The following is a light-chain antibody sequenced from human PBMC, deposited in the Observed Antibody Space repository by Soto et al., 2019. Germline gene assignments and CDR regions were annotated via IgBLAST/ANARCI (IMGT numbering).Light chain of an antibody. J-gene: IGLJ3*02. V-gene: IGLV1-44*01. CDR3: ATWDASLQSWV. CDR1: SSNIGSHL. CDR2: TNN. Sequence: QSVLTQPPSVSGTPGQRVTISCSGSSSNIGSHLVNWYQQVPGTAPRLLIYTNNQRPSWVPDRFSDSKSGTSASLAISGLQSEDEARYYCATWDASLQSWVFGGGTKLTVL.